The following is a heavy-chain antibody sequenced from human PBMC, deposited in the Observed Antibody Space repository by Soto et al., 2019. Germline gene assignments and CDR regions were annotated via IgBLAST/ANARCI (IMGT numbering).Heavy chain of an antibody. CDR3: ARQYGYCDSGSCQTDY. D-gene: IGHD2-15*01. J-gene: IGHJ4*02. CDR2: LYYSGST. CDR1: GGSISSSNYY. Sequence: QLQLQESGPGLVKPSETLSLTCTVSGGSISSSNYYWGWIRQPPGKGLEWIGTLYYSGSTYYNPSLKSRVTMSADTSKNQFSLKLSSVTAADTALYYCARQYGYCDSGSCQTDYWGQGILVSVSS. V-gene: IGHV4-39*01.